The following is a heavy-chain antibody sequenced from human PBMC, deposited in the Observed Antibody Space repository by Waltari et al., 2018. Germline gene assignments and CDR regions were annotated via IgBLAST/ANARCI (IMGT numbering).Heavy chain of an antibody. V-gene: IGHV4-59*08. CDR3: ARLPTKYYDSLGWGFFDQ. D-gene: IGHD3-22*01. CDR2: LRNPGST. Sequence: HVQLQESGLGLLKPSETLSLTFTVSGDFRGDVHWASIRQAPGTGLEWIAYLRNPGSTKCTLSLESRVTVSAVTSKKQFSLRLTSVTAADTAVYYCARLPTKYYDSLGWGFFDQWGPGILVTVSS. J-gene: IGHJ4*02. CDR1: GDFRGDVH.